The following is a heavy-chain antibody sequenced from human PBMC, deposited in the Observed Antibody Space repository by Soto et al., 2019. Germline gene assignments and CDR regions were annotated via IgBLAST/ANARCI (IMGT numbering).Heavy chain of an antibody. J-gene: IGHJ6*03. CDR3: ARGGVIAAAGRYDYYYDLDV. CDR1: GYTFTSYY. V-gene: IGHV1-46*03. D-gene: IGHD6-13*01. Sequence: ASVKVSCNASGYTFTSYYIHCGLQAPGQGREGMGIINPSGGSTSYAQKFQGRVTMTRDTSTSPVYLDPSSLRSEDTAVYYCARGGVIAAAGRYDYYYDLDVWVKGTTVTVS. CDR2: INPSGGST.